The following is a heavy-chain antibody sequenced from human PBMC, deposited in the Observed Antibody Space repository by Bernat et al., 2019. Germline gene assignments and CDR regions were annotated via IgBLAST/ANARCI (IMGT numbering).Heavy chain of an antibody. CDR2: IIPILGIA. V-gene: IGHV1-69*08. D-gene: IGHD6-19*01. CDR3: VRDEAAVAGPYYYYYGMDV. CDR1: GGTFSSYT. J-gene: IGHJ6*02. Sequence: VQLVQSGAEVKKPGSSVKVSCKASGGTFSSYTISWVRQAPGQGLEWMGRIIPILGIANYAQKFQVRVTITADKSTSTAYMELSSLRSEDTAVYYCVRDEAAVAGPYYYYYGMDVWGQGTTVTVSS.